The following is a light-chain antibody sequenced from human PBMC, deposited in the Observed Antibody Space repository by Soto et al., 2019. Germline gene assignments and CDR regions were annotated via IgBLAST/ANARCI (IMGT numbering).Light chain of an antibody. J-gene: IGKJ2*01. CDR2: DAS. V-gene: IGKV3-15*01. CDR1: QSVSSN. CDR3: QQYNTWPTGTT. Sequence: EIVMTQSPATLSVSPGERATLSCRASQSVSSNLAWYQQKPGQAPRLLIHDASTRATGIPARFSGSGSGTEVTLTIRSLQSEDFALYYCQQYNTWPTGTTFGQGTKLEIK.